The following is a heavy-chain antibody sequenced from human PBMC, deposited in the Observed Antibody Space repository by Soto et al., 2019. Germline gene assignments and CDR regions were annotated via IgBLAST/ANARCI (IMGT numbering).Heavy chain of an antibody. CDR1: GYTFTSYG. J-gene: IGHJ4*02. V-gene: IGHV1-18*01. D-gene: IGHD6-13*01. CDR2: ISAYNGNT. CDR3: ARAEYSSSWGSYYFDY. Sequence: ASVKVSCKASGYTFTSYGISWVRQAPGQGLEWMGWISAYNGNTNYAQKLQGRVTMTTDTSTSTAYMELRSLRSDDTAVYYCARAEYSSSWGSYYFDYWGQGTLVTVSS.